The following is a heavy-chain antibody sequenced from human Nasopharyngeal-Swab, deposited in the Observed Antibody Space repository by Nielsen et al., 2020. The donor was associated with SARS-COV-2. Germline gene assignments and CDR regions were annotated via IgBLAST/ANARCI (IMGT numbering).Heavy chain of an antibody. CDR1: GFTVSSNY. Sequence: GESLKISCAASGFTVSSNYMSWVRQAPGKGLEWVSVIYSGGSTYYADSVKGRFTISRDNSKNTLYPQMNRLRAEDTAVYYCAREKYSGSYTYWGQGTLVTVSS. CDR3: AREKYSGSYTY. D-gene: IGHD1-26*01. V-gene: IGHV3-53*01. J-gene: IGHJ4*02. CDR2: IYSGGST.